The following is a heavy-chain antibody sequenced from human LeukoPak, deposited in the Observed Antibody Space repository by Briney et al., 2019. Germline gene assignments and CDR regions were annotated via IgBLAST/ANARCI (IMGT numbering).Heavy chain of an antibody. J-gene: IGHJ4*02. Sequence: GGSLRLSCAASGFTFSTYNMNWVRQAPGKGLEWVSSISSSISYIYYADSVKGRFTISRDNANNSLYLQMNSLRAEDTAVYYCASASTGTYYFDYWGQGTLVTASS. CDR3: ASASTGTYYFDY. CDR2: ISSSISYI. CDR1: GFTFSTYN. D-gene: IGHD4-17*01. V-gene: IGHV3-21*01.